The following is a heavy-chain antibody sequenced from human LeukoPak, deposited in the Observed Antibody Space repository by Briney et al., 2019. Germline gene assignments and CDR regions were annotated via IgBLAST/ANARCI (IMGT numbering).Heavy chain of an antibody. CDR1: GFTFSNYA. CDR2: IKSKTDGGTT. V-gene: IGHV3-15*01. D-gene: IGHD3-10*01. CDR3: TTEYYYYGSGSFDY. Sequence: GSLRLSCAASGFTFSNYAMNWVRQAPGKGLEWVGRIKSKTDGGTTDYAAPVKGRFTISRDDSKNTLYLQMNSLKTEDTAVYYCTTEYYYYGSGSFDYWGQGTLVTVSS. J-gene: IGHJ4*02.